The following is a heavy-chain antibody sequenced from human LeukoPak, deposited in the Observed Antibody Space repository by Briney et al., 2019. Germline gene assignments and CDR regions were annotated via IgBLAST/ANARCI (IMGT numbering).Heavy chain of an antibody. V-gene: IGHV1-69*04. J-gene: IGHJ3*02. Sequence: GASVRVSCKASVGTFSSYAISCVPQAPGQGREGMGRIIPIFGIANYAQKFQGRVTITADKSTSRAYMELSSLRYEEQAVYYCESLARGHCSGGSCYSQAAFDIWGQGTMVTVSS. D-gene: IGHD2-15*01. CDR1: VGTFSSYA. CDR2: IIPIFGIA. CDR3: ESLARGHCSGGSCYSQAAFDI.